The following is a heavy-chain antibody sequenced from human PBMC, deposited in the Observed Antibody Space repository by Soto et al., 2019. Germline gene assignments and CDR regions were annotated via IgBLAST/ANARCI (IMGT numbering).Heavy chain of an antibody. CDR2: INHSGST. D-gene: IGHD4-4*01. CDR3: ARVMRIESNTTVRYYYYYGMDV. V-gene: IGHV4-34*01. CDR1: GGSFSGYY. J-gene: IGHJ6*02. Sequence: PSETLSLTCAVYGGSFSGYYWSWIRQPPGKGLEWIGEINHSGSTNYNPSLKSRVTISVDTSKDQFSLKLSSVTAADTAVYYCARVMRIESNTTVRYYYYYGMDVWGQGTLVTV.